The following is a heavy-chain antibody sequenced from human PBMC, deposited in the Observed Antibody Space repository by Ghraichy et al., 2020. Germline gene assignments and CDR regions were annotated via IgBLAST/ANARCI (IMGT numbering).Heavy chain of an antibody. Sequence: SGPTLVKPTQTLTLTCTFSGFSLSTSGVGVGWIRQPPGKALEWLALIYWDDDKRYSPSLKNRLTITKDTSKNQVVLTMTNMDPVDTATYYCVHSLTATGPHWFDPWGQGTLVTVSS. CDR3: VHSLTATGPHWFDP. J-gene: IGHJ5*02. CDR1: GFSLSTSGVG. D-gene: IGHD6-13*01. CDR2: IYWDDDK. V-gene: IGHV2-5*02.